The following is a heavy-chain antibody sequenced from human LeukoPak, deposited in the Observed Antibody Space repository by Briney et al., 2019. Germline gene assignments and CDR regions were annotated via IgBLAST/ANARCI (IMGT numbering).Heavy chain of an antibody. V-gene: IGHV4-39*01. D-gene: IGHD1-26*01. Sequence: SETLSLTCTVSGGSITSSSYYWGWIRQPPGKGLEWIGSIYYSGSTYYNPSLKSRVTISVDTSKNQFSLKLSFVTAADTAVYYCARTKWELLRYFDYWGQGTLVTVSS. CDR2: IYYSGST. CDR3: ARTKWELLRYFDY. CDR1: GGSITSSSYY. J-gene: IGHJ4*02.